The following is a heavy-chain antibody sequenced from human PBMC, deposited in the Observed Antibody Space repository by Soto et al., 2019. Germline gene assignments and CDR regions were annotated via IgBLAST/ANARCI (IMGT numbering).Heavy chain of an antibody. Sequence: SETLSLTCTVSGDSINNYYWSWIRQPAGKGLEWIGRIHVSGKTNYNPSLKSRVTMSLDMSKNHFSLRLSSVTAADTAVYYCAGPSRDFWNGYPYYYGMDVWGQGTTVTVSS. CDR3: AGPSRDFWNGYPYYYGMDV. D-gene: IGHD3-3*01. V-gene: IGHV4-4*07. CDR2: IHVSGKT. J-gene: IGHJ6*02. CDR1: GDSINNYY.